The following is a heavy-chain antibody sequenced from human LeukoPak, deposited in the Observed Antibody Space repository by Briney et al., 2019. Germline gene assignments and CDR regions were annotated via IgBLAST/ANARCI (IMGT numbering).Heavy chain of an antibody. CDR2: INPNSGGS. J-gene: IGHJ5*02. Sequence: GASVRVSCKASGYTFTGYYMHWMRQAPGQGLEWMGWINPNSGGSNSAQKLQGRVTLTRDTSISTTYMELNRLTSDDTAVYYCARGQEERPSWGQGTLLTVYS. V-gene: IGHV1-2*02. CDR3: ARGQEERPS. D-gene: IGHD1-1*01. CDR1: GYTFTGYY.